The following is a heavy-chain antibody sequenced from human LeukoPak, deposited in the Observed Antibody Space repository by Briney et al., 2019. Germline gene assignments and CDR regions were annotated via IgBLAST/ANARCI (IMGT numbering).Heavy chain of an antibody. CDR3: ATIGQWLVFEDFDY. J-gene: IGHJ4*02. CDR1: GYTFTGYY. Sequence: GASVKVSCKASGYTFTGYYMHWVRQAPGQGLEWTGWINPNSGGTNYAQKFQGRVTMTRDTSISTAYMELSRLRSDDTAVYYCATIGQWLVFEDFDYWGQGTLVTVSS. V-gene: IGHV1-2*02. D-gene: IGHD6-19*01. CDR2: INPNSGGT.